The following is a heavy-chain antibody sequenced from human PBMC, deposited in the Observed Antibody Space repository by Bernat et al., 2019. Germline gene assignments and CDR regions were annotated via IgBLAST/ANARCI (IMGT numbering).Heavy chain of an antibody. V-gene: IGHV5-51*01. J-gene: IGHJ2*01. CDR3: ARTRFVAALYWYFDL. CDR2: IYPGDSDT. Sequence: EVQLVQSGAEVKKPGESLKISCKGSGYSFTSYWIGWVRQMPGKVLEWMGIIYPGDSDTRYSPSFQDQVTISADKSISTAYLQWSSLKASDTAMYYGARTRFVAALYWYFDLWGRGTLVTVSS. D-gene: IGHD6-19*01. CDR1: GYSFTSYW.